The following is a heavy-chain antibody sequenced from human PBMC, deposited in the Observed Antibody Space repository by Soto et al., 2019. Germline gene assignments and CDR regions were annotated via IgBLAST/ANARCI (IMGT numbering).Heavy chain of an antibody. CDR3: TTVFEY. CDR1: GFTFTNYW. Sequence: GGTLRLSCAASGFTFTNYWMHWVRQVPGKGLVWVSRIDGVGAGTSYSYSVRGRFTISRDNAENMLYLQMNSLRAEDTAVYYCTTVFEYWGPGTLVTVSS. J-gene: IGHJ4*02. CDR2: IDGVGAGT. V-gene: IGHV3-74*01.